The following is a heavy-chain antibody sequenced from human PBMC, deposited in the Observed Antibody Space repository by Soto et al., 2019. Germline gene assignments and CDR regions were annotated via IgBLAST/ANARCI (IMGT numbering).Heavy chain of an antibody. CDR1: GGSFSGYY. Sequence: QVQLQQWGAGLLKPSETLSLTCAVYGGSFSGYYWSWIRQPPGKGLEWIGEINHSGSTNYNPSLKIRVTISVDTSKNQFSLKLSSVTAADTAVYYCAGRGRVVIILYYYYGMDVWGQGTTVTVSS. V-gene: IGHV4-34*01. D-gene: IGHD3-3*01. CDR3: AGRGRVVIILYYYYGMDV. J-gene: IGHJ6*02. CDR2: INHSGST.